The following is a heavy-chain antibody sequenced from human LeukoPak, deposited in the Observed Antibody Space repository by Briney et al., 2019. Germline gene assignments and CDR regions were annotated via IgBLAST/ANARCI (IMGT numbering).Heavy chain of an antibody. CDR3: TTARAVAGNWFDP. V-gene: IGHV3-15*01. Sequence: SGGSLRLSCAASGFTFSNAWMSWVRQAPGKGLEWVGRIKSKTDGGTTDYAAPVKGRFTISRDDSKNTLYLQMNSLKTEDTAVYYCTTARAVAGNWFDPWGQGTLVTVSS. J-gene: IGHJ5*02. D-gene: IGHD6-19*01. CDR2: IKSKTDGGTT. CDR1: GFTFSNAW.